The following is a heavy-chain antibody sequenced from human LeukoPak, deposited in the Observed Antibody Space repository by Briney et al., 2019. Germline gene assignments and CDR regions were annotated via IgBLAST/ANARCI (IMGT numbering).Heavy chain of an antibody. Sequence: PSETLSLTCAVYGGSFSGYYWSWIRQPPGKGLEWIGEINHSGSTNYNPSLKSRVTISVDTSKNQFSLKLSSVTAADTAVYYCARRSGWVPGHYFDYWGQGTLVTVSS. J-gene: IGHJ4*02. V-gene: IGHV4-34*01. D-gene: IGHD6-19*01. CDR2: INHSGST. CDR1: GGSFSGYY. CDR3: ARRSGWVPGHYFDY.